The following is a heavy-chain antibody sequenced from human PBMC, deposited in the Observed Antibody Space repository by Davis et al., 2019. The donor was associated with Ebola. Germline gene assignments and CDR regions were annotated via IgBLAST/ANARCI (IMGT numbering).Heavy chain of an antibody. V-gene: IGHV3-74*01. CDR1: GFTFNVDW. Sequence: GESLKISCAASGFTFNVDWMHWVRQAPGKGLVWVSRVHGKGKEKSYADFVKDRFTTSRDNAKNTLYLQMNSLRVEDTAVYFCVRLGLWATGLDHWGQGALVTVSS. J-gene: IGHJ4*02. CDR2: VHGKGKEK. D-gene: IGHD7-27*01. CDR3: VRLGLWATGLDH.